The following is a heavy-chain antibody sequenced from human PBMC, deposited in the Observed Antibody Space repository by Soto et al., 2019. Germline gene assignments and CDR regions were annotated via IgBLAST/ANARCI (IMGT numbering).Heavy chain of an antibody. D-gene: IGHD3-16*01. J-gene: IGHJ4*02. V-gene: IGHV2-5*02. CDR3: APRRRGSYFDY. Sequence: QITLKESGPTLVKPTQTLTLTCTFSGFSLSTSGVGVGWIRQPPGKALEWLALIFWDDDKRYSPSLKSRLTITKDTSNNQVVLTMTNMYPVDTATYYCAPRRRGSYFDYWGQGTLVTVSS. CDR2: IFWDDDK. CDR1: GFSLSTSGVG.